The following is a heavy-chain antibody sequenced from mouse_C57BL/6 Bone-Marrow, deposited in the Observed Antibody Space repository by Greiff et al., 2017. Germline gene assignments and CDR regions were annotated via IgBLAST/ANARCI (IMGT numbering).Heavy chain of an antibody. V-gene: IGHV14-2*01. Sequence: VQLQQSGAELVKPGASVKLSCTASGFNIKDYYMHWVKQRTEQGLEWIGRIDPEDGETKYAPKFQGKATITADTASNTAYLQLSSLTSEDTAVYYCARSRDSNYLYYYAMDDWGQGTSVTVSS. CDR1: GFNIKDYY. J-gene: IGHJ4*01. CDR3: ARSRDSNYLYYYAMDD. D-gene: IGHD2-5*01. CDR2: IDPEDGET.